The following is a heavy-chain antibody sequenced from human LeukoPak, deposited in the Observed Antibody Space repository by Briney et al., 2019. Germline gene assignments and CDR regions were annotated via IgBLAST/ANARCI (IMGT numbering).Heavy chain of an antibody. Sequence: PSQTLSLTCSVCGGSISSGSYDWSWIRQPAGKGLEWIGRIYSSGSTNYNPSLMSRVSISVDTSKNQFSLKLSSVTAADTAVYYCARGPHRSVYFDWLLHREHLDYWGQGTLVTVSS. V-gene: IGHV4-61*02. CDR2: IYSSGST. D-gene: IGHD3-9*01. CDR3: ARGPHRSVYFDWLLHREHLDY. J-gene: IGHJ4*02. CDR1: GGSISSGSYD.